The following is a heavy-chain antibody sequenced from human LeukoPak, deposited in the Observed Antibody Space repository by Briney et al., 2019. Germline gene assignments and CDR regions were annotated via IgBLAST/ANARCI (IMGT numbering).Heavy chain of an antibody. D-gene: IGHD4-17*01. V-gene: IGHV4-39*07. CDR3: ARDFLRNYGDPFDS. J-gene: IGHJ4*02. Sequence: SETLSLTCTVSGGSITSSTHYWGWIRQPPGKGLEWIGTIYYTGSPTFYNPSLKSRLTISVDTSKSHFSLKLTSVTAADTAVYYCARDFLRNYGDPFDSWGQGTLVTVSS. CDR1: GGSITSSTHY. CDR2: IYYTGSPT.